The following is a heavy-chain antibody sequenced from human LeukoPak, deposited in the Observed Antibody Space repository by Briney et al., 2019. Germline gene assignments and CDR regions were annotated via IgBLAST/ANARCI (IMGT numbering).Heavy chain of an antibody. CDR2: IIPIFGTA. D-gene: IGHD2-15*01. J-gene: IGHJ4*02. CDR1: GGTFSTYA. V-gene: IGHV1-69*13. Sequence: ASVKVSCKASGGTFSTYAISWVRQAPGQGLEWMGGIIPIFGTANYAQKFQGRVTITADESTSTAYMELSSLRSEDTAVYYCARVSQASHRYCSAGSCYRNSFDYWGQGTLVTVSS. CDR3: ARVSQASHRYCSAGSCYRNSFDY.